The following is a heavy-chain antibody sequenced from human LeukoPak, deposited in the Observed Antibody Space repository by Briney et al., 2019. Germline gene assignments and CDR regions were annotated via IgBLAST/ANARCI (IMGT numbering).Heavy chain of an antibody. D-gene: IGHD1-7*01. J-gene: IGHJ4*02. CDR2: INHSGST. CDR3: ARAFNTGNYGRGFFDH. Sequence: SETLSLTCAVYGGSFSGYYWSWIRQPPGKGLEWIGEINHSGSTNYNPSLKSRVTMSVDTSKNQFSLKLSSVTAADTAVYSCARAFNTGNYGRGFFDHWGQGALVTVSS. CDR1: GGSFSGYY. V-gene: IGHV4-34*01.